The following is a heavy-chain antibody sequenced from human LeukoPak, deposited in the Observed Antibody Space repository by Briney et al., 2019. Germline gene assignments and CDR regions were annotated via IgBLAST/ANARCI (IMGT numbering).Heavy chain of an antibody. Sequence: GGSLRLSCAASGFTFNNYWMSWVRQAPGKGLEWVANIKQDGSEKYYVDSVKGRFTISRDNAKNSLYLQMNSLRAEDTAVYYVARDPAYYYDSSGYYDYWGQGTLVTVSS. V-gene: IGHV3-7*01. J-gene: IGHJ4*02. D-gene: IGHD3-22*01. CDR3: ARDPAYYYDSSGYYDY. CDR2: IKQDGSEK. CDR1: GFTFNNYW.